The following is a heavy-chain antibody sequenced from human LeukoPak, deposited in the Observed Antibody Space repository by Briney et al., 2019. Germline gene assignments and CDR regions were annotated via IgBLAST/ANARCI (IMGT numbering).Heavy chain of an antibody. V-gene: IGHV1-46*01. CDR2: INPSGGST. CDR3: AKGGYFDWSNDAFDI. D-gene: IGHD3-9*01. Sequence: ASVKVSCKASGYTFTSYYMHWVRQAPGQGLEWMGIINPSGGSTSYAQKFQGRVTMTRDTSTSTVYMELSSLRSEDTAVYYCAKGGYFDWSNDAFDIWGQGTMVTVPS. CDR1: GYTFTSYY. J-gene: IGHJ3*02.